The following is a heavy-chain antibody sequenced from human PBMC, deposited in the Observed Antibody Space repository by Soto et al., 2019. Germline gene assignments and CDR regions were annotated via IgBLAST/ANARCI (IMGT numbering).Heavy chain of an antibody. J-gene: IGHJ4*01. CDR3: AKRSDDSSGLVDY. CDR1: GGTFSSYA. D-gene: IGHD3-22*01. V-gene: IGHV1-69*01. Sequence: QVQLVQSGAEVKKPGSSVKGSCKSSGGTFSSYAISWVRQSPGQGLEWMGGIIPIFGTANYAQKFQGRVTSTADEYTSTADMELSSLRSEDTAVYYGAKRSDDSSGLVDYWGQGTLVTVSS. CDR2: IIPIFGTA.